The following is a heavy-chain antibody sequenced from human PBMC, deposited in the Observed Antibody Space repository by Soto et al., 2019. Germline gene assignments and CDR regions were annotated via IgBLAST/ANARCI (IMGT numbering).Heavy chain of an antibody. CDR3: ARDNASPGITGITALYIAAAGTHMAPYFDY. CDR1: GFTFSSYS. D-gene: IGHD6-13*01. Sequence: GGSLRLSCAASGFTFSSYSMNWVRQAPGKGLEWVSSISSSSSYIYYADSVKGRFTISRDNAKNALYLQMNSLRAEDTAVYYCARDNASPGITGITALYIAAAGTHMAPYFDYWGQGTLVTVSS. CDR2: ISSSSSYI. J-gene: IGHJ4*02. V-gene: IGHV3-21*01.